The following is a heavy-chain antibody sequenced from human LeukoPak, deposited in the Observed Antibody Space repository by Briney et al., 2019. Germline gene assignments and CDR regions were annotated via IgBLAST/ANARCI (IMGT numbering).Heavy chain of an antibody. Sequence: GGSLRLSCAASGFTFSSYSMNWVRQAPGKGLEWVSSISSSSSYIYYADSMKGRFTISRDNAKNSLYLQMNSLRAEDTAVYYCARDPPGSGWYRGRGAFDIWGQGTMVTVSS. CDR1: GFTFSSYS. CDR2: ISSSSSYI. D-gene: IGHD6-19*01. CDR3: ARDPPGSGWYRGRGAFDI. V-gene: IGHV3-21*01. J-gene: IGHJ3*02.